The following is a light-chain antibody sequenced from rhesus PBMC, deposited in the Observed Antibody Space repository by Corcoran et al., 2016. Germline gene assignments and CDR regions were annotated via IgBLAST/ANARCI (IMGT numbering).Light chain of an antibody. CDR2: KVS. Sequence: DVVMTQSPLSLPITPGQPASISCRSSQSLVHSNGNTSLSWYQQKPGQPPRLLIYKVSNRDSGVPDRVSGRGAGTDCTLKSRRVEAEDVGIYYCGQGTHWPYSFGQGTKVEIK. J-gene: IGKJ2*01. CDR1: QSLVHSNGNTS. CDR3: GQGTHWPYS. V-gene: IGKV2-64*01.